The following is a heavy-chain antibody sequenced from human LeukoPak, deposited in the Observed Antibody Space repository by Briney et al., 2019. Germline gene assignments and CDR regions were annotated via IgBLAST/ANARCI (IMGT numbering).Heavy chain of an antibody. J-gene: IGHJ6*03. Sequence: GGSLRLSCAASGFTFSSYWMSWVRQAPGKGLEWAANIKQDGSEKNYVDSVKGRFTISRDNAKNSLYLQMNSLRGEDTAVYYCAKVAEVGATGYYYYMDVWGKGTTVTISS. D-gene: IGHD1-26*01. CDR1: GFTFSSYW. CDR3: AKVAEVGATGYYYYMDV. CDR2: IKQDGSEK. V-gene: IGHV3-7*01.